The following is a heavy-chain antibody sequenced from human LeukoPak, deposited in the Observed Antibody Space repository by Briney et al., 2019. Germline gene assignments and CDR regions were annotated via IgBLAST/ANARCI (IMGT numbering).Heavy chain of an antibody. J-gene: IGHJ4*02. CDR1: GGSFSGYY. CDR3: ARGRRTYYDFWSGYSGHQLGY. CDR2: INHSGST. Sequence: PSETLSLTRAVYGGSFSGYYWSWIRQPPGKGLEWIGEINHSGSTNYNPSLKSRVTISVDTSKNQFSLKLSSVTAADTAVYYCARGRRTYYDFWSGYSGHQLGYWGQGTLVTVSS. D-gene: IGHD3-3*01. V-gene: IGHV4-34*01.